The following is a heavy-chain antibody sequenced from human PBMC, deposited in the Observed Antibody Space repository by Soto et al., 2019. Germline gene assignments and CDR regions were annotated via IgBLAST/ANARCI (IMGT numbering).Heavy chain of an antibody. CDR3: AKTGIHCIGVSCSSNWFDP. CDR2: IYYSGST. Sequence: SETLSLTCTVSGGSVSSGSFYSVSSDSFYWSWIRQPPGKGLEWIGYIYYSGSTNYSPSLKSRVTISVDTSKNQFSLKLSSVTAADTAVYYCAKTGIHCIGVSCSSNWFDPWGQGTLVTVSS. V-gene: IGHV4-61*01. D-gene: IGHD2-15*01. CDR1: GGSVSSGSFYSVSSDSFY. J-gene: IGHJ5*02.